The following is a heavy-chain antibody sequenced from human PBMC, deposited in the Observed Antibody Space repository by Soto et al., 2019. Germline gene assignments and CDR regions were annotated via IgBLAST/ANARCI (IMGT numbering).Heavy chain of an antibody. CDR2: IYYSGST. Sequence: QVQLQESGPGLVKPSETLSLTCTVSGGSISSGIYYWSWIRQPPGKRLEWIGLIYYSGSTNYNPSLKSRVSISVDTSKNQFSLKRSSVTAADTAVYYCARDKAAAEFDTWGQGTLVTVSS. J-gene: IGHJ5*02. D-gene: IGHD6-13*01. CDR3: ARDKAAAEFDT. V-gene: IGHV4-61*01. CDR1: GGSISSGIYY.